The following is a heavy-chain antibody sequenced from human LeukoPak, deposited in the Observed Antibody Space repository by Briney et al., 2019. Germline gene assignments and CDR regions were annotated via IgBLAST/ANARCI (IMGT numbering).Heavy chain of an antibody. Sequence: GGSLRLSCAASGFPFNSLNMNWVRQAPGKGLEWVASISDTSIHIYYADSLKGRFTISRDNSKNTLYLQMNSLRAEDTAVYYCAKSGLAYYYDSSGYCTDYWGQGTLVTVSS. V-gene: IGHV3-21*04. J-gene: IGHJ4*02. CDR1: GFPFNSLN. CDR3: AKSGLAYYYDSSGYCTDY. CDR2: ISDTSIHI. D-gene: IGHD3-22*01.